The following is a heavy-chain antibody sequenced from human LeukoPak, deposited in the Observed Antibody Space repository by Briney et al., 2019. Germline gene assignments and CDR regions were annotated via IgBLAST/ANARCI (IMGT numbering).Heavy chain of an antibody. CDR1: GFXFGTYG. CDR2: VSYDGSIK. J-gene: IGHJ4*02. CDR3: AKNLPKAGTTTTSSHYFDY. Sequence: GGSLRLSCAASGFXFGTYGMHWVRQAPGKGLEWVAVVSYDGSIKYYADSVKGRFTISRDNSENTLYLQMSSLRAEDTALYYCAKNLPKAGTTTTSSHYFDYWGQGTLVTVSS. V-gene: IGHV3-30*18. D-gene: IGHD1-26*01.